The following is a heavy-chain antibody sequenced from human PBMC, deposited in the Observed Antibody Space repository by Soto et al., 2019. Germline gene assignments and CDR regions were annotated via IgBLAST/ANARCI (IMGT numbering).Heavy chain of an antibody. CDR2: INQDGTSA. V-gene: IGHV3-74*01. CDR3: VEEGGAGTGY. Sequence: VQLVESGGGLVQPGGSLRLSCATSGFDFNIYWMHWARQVPGKGLVWLSRINQDGTSAGYADSVRGRFTISRDNAKKTVYLQMNSLSVEDTAVYYCVEEGGAGTGYWGQGTLVTVSS. D-gene: IGHD1-1*01. CDR1: GFDFNIYW. J-gene: IGHJ4*02.